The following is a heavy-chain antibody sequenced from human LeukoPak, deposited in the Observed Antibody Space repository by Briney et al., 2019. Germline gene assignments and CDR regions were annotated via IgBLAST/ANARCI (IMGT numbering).Heavy chain of an antibody. CDR3: TTETYYYGSGSYLRFDY. CDR2: IKSKTDGGTT. Sequence: GGSLRLSCAASGFTFSNAWMSWVRQAPGKGLEWVGRIKSKTDGGTTDYAAPVKGRFTISRDDSKNTLYLQMNSLKTEDTAVYYCTTETYYYGSGSYLRFDYWGQGTLVTVSS. V-gene: IGHV3-15*01. D-gene: IGHD3-10*01. J-gene: IGHJ4*02. CDR1: GFTFSNAW.